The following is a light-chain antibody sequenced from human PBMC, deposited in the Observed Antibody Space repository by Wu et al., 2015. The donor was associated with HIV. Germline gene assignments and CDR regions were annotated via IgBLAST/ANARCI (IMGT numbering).Light chain of an antibody. CDR1: QSINTGY. J-gene: IGKJ5*01. V-gene: IGKV3D-20*02. Sequence: IVLTQSPGTLSLSPGERATLSCRASQSINTGYLAWYQQNPGQPPRLLIYGASSRATGIPDRFTGGGSGTDYSLTISNLEPEDFAVYYCQQHANWPLTFGQGTRLEIK. CDR2: GAS. CDR3: QQHANWPLT.